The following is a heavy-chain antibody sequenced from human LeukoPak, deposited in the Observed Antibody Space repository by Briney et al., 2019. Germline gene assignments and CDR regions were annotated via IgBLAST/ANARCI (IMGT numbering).Heavy chain of an antibody. J-gene: IGHJ6*02. CDR2: INAYNGNK. CDR1: GYTFTSYG. CDR3: ARDWVVPAAIPGGLYYYYVMDV. V-gene: IGHV1-18*01. D-gene: IGHD2-2*01. Sequence: ASVRVSCKASGYTFTSYGISWVRQAPGQGVEGMGWINAYNGNKNYAQKLQGRVTMTTDTSTSTAYMELRSLRSDDTAVYYCARDWVVPAAIPGGLYYYYVMDVWGQGTTVTVSS.